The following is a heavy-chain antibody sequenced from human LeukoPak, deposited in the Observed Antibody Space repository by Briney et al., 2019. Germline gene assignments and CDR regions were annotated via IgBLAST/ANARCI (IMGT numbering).Heavy chain of an antibody. D-gene: IGHD3-10*01. Sequence: SETLSLTCTVSGGSISSYYWSWIRQPPGKGLEWIGYMYYSGSTNYNPSLKSRVTISVDTSKNQFSLKLSSVTAADTAVYYCARGRPAWFGEKGCFDYWGQGTLVTVSS. CDR2: MYYSGST. V-gene: IGHV4-59*01. CDR1: GGSISSYY. CDR3: ARGRPAWFGEKGCFDY. J-gene: IGHJ4*02.